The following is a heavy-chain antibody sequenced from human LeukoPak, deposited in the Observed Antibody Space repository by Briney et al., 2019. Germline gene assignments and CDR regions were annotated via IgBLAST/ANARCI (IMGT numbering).Heavy chain of an antibody. CDR3: ARVSWLLDTFDI. J-gene: IGHJ3*02. Sequence: ASVKVSCKASGYTFTAYYLHWVRLAPGQGPEWMGWINPINGAANSAPMFQGRVTMTRDTSISTAYMELSRLRSDDTAVYYCARVSWLLDTFDIWGQGTMVTVSS. D-gene: IGHD3-22*01. CDR1: GYTFTAYY. CDR2: INPINGAA. V-gene: IGHV1-2*02.